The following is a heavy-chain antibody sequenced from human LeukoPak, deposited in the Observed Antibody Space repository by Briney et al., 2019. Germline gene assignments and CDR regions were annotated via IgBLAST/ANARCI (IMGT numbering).Heavy chain of an antibody. Sequence: GGSLRLSCAASEFTFSNYAMSWVRQAPGKGLEWVSAISGSAGSTYYADSVKGRFTISRDNSKNTLYLQMNSLRAEDTAVYYCAKADSGSYLGYFDYWGQGTLVTVSS. J-gene: IGHJ4*02. V-gene: IGHV3-23*01. CDR1: EFTFSNYA. CDR3: AKADSGSYLGYFDY. CDR2: ISGSAGST. D-gene: IGHD1-26*01.